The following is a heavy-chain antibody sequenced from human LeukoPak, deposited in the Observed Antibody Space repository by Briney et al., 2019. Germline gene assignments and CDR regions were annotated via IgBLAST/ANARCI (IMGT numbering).Heavy chain of an antibody. CDR2: ISWNSGSI. J-gene: IGHJ4*02. V-gene: IGHV3-9*01. CDR3: AKDTSLLWFGELGH. D-gene: IGHD3-10*01. CDR1: GVTFDDYA. Sequence: GRSLRLSCAASGVTFDDYAMHWVRQAPGKGLEWVSGISWNSGSIGYADSVKGRFTISRDNAKNSLYLQMNSLRAEDTALYYCAKDTSLLWFGELGHWGQGTLVTVSS.